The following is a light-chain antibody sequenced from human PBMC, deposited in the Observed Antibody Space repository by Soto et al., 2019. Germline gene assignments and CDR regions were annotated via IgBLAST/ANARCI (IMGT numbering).Light chain of an antibody. J-gene: IGKJ1*01. V-gene: IGKV1-5*01. CDR3: QQYGDLWT. Sequence: DIQMTQSPSTLSASVGDRVTITCRASQSVSGWLAWYQQKPGKAPKLLISDASSLESGVPLRFSGSGSGKEFSLLISSLQADDSATYYCQQYGDLWTFAQGTKVEIK. CDR1: QSVSGW. CDR2: DAS.